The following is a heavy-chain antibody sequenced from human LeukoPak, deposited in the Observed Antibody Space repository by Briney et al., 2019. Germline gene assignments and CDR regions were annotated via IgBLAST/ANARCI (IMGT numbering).Heavy chain of an antibody. CDR1: GYTFTSYG. CDR2: ISAYNGNT. CDR3: ARDQVGIQLSAGFDY. V-gene: IGHV1-18*01. D-gene: IGHD5-18*01. Sequence: ASVKVSCKASGYTFTSYGISWVRQAPGQGLEWMGWISAYNGNTNYAQKLQDRVTMTTDTSTSTVYMELSSLRSEDTAVYYCARDQVGIQLSAGFDYWGQGTLVTVSS. J-gene: IGHJ4*02.